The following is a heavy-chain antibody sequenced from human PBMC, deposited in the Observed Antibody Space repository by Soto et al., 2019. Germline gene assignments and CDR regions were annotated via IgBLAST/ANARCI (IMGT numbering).Heavy chain of an antibody. CDR2: ISYDGSNK. CDR3: ARDGVGATMNFDY. J-gene: IGHJ4*02. CDR1: GFTFSSYA. D-gene: IGHD1-26*01. V-gene: IGHV3-30-3*01. Sequence: QVQLVESGGGVVQPGRSLRLSCAASGFTFSSYAMHWVRQAPGKGLEWVAVISYDGSNKYYADSVKGRFTISRDNSKNKLYLQMNSLRAEDTAVYYCARDGVGATMNFDYWGQGTLVTVSS.